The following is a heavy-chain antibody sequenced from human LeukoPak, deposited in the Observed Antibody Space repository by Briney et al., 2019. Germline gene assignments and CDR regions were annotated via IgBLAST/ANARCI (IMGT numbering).Heavy chain of an antibody. CDR3: AKRGAARAWEQSNVDV. CDR2: IYSGGST. CDR1: GFTVSSNY. Sequence: GGSLRLSCAASGFTVSSNYMSWVRQAPGKGLEWVSVIYSGGSTYYADSVKGRFTISRDNSKNTLYLQMNSLRAEDTAVYYCAKRGAARAWEQSNVDVWRKGTTVTVST. J-gene: IGHJ6*04. D-gene: IGHD6-6*01. V-gene: IGHV3-66*01.